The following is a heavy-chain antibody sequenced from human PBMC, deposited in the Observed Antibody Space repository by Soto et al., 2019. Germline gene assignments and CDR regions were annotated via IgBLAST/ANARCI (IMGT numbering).Heavy chain of an antibody. D-gene: IGHD2-8*01. V-gene: IGHV4-34*01. J-gene: IGHJ4*02. CDR3: ARLTMGVLMVYALDY. CDR2: INHSGST. CDR1: GGSFSGYY. Sequence: SETLSLTCAVYGGSFSGYYWSWIRQPPGKGLEWIGEINHSGSTNYNPSLKSRVTISVDTSKNQFSLKLSSVTAADTAVYYCARLTMGVLMVYALDYWGQGTLVTVSS.